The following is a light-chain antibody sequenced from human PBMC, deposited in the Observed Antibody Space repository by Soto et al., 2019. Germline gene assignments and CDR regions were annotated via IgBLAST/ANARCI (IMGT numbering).Light chain of an antibody. CDR1: QSISSW. Sequence: DIQMTQSPSTLSASVGDRVTITCRASQSISSWLAWYQQKPGKDPKLLIYDDSSLESGVQSRFSGSGSGTEFTLTIRSLQPDDFATYYCKQYNSYSWPFGKGHKVDLK. CDR2: DDS. J-gene: IGKJ1*01. CDR3: KQYNSYSWP. V-gene: IGKV1-5*01.